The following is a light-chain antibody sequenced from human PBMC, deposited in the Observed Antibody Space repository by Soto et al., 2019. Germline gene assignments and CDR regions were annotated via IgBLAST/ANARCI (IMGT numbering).Light chain of an antibody. V-gene: IGKV3-11*01. J-gene: IGKJ5*01. CDR3: QRRSNWIT. CDR1: QSVSSY. CDR2: DAS. Sequence: EIVLTQSPATLSLSPGERATLSCRASQSVSSYLGWYQQNPGQAPRLLIYDASNRATGIPARFSGSGSGTDFTLTISSLEPEDFAVYYCQRRSNWITFGQGTRLEIK.